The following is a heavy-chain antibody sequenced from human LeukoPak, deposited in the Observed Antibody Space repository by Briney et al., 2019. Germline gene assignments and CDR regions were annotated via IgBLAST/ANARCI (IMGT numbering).Heavy chain of an antibody. CDR2: IDSDSGEA. CDR3: ARFWHCGFSTCWAVNGFDF. CDR1: GYSFIGYF. D-gene: IGHD2-21*01. V-gene: IGHV1-2*02. Sequence: ASVTVSCTASGYSFIGYFIHWVRQAPGQGLEWMGWIDSDSGEARYAQNFQGRFTMTKDTSIKTTYMELNSLRSDDTAIYYCARFWHCGFSTCWAVNGFDFWGQGTVVTVSS. J-gene: IGHJ3*01.